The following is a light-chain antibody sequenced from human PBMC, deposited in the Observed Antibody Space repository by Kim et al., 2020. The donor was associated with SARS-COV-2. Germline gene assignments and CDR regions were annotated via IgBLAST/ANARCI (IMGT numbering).Light chain of an antibody. Sequence: NFMLTQPHSVSESPGKTVTISCTRSSGSIDSNYVQWYQQRPGSSPTTVIYEDNQRPSGVPDRFSGSIDSSSNSASLSISGLKTEDEADYYCQSYVSSTSWVFGGGTKLTVL. CDR1: SGSIDSNY. V-gene: IGLV6-57*01. CDR3: QSYVSSTSWV. J-gene: IGLJ3*02. CDR2: EDN.